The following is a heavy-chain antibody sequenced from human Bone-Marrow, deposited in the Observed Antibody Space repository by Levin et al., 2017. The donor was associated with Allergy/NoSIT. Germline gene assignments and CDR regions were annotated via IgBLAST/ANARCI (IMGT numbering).Heavy chain of an antibody. V-gene: IGHV3-23*01. CDR2: ISGSGGST. J-gene: IGHJ4*02. CDR3: AKDLGDFWSGGGFDY. D-gene: IGHD3-3*01. CDR1: GFTFSSYA. Sequence: GESLKISCAASGFTFSSYAMSWVRQAPGKGLEWVSAISGSGGSTYYADSVKGRFTISRDNSKNTLYLQMNSLRAEDTAVYYCAKDLGDFWSGGGFDYWGQGTLVTVSS.